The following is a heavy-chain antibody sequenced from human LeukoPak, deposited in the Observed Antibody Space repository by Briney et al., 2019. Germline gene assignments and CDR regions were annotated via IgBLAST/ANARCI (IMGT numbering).Heavy chain of an antibody. CDR3: ARGDIYGDYVW. V-gene: IGHV1-2*02. D-gene: IGHD4-17*01. CDR2: INTYSGGT. J-gene: IGHJ4*02. CDR1: GYTFTDYY. Sequence: GASVKVSCKASGYTFTDYYLHWVRQAPGQGLEWMGWINTYSGGTKYTQKFQGRVTMTRDTSISTAYMDLNRLTLDDTAFYYCARGDIYGDYVWWGQGTLVTVSS.